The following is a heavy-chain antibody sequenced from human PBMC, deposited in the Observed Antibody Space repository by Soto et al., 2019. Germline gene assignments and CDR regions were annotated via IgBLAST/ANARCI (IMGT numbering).Heavy chain of an antibody. CDR1: GASITSGTYY. Sequence: SETLSLTCTVSGASITSGTYYWGWIRQPPGKGLEWIGSLYFTGRTYYSPSLKSRVTISVDTSKNHFSLNLTSVTAADTAFYYCAAFDPGPMGFDPWGQGTLVTVSS. CDR2: LYFTGRT. CDR3: AAFDPGPMGFDP. D-gene: IGHD3-3*02. J-gene: IGHJ5*02. V-gene: IGHV4-39*02.